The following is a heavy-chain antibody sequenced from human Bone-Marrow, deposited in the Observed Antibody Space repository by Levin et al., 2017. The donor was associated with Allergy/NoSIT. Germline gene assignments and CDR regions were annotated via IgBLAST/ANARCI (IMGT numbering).Heavy chain of an antibody. V-gene: IGHV3-48*01. D-gene: IGHD1-26*01. CDR2: INDDSDII. CDR3: ARGGVVGSTADH. Sequence: LTGGSLRLSCAVSGFGISYYSMNWVRQAPGKGLEWISFINDDSDIIYYADSVEGRFTVSRDNVKNSVFLQMNSLRVEDTAVYYCARGGVVGSTADHWGQGTLVIVSS. CDR1: GFGISYYS. J-gene: IGHJ4*02.